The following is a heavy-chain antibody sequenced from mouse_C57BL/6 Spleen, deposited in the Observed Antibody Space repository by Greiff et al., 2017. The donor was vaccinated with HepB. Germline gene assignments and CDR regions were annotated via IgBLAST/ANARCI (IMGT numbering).Heavy chain of an antibody. CDR1: GFTFSDYY. D-gene: IGHD2-2*01. CDR3: ARDSEGYDGGYAMDY. V-gene: IGHV5-16*01. CDR2: INYDGSST. Sequence: EVKLVESEGGLVQPGRSMKLSCTASGFTFSDYYMAWVRQVPEKGLEWVANINYDGSSTYYLDSLKSRFIISRDNAKNILYLQMSSLKSEDTATYYCARDSEGYDGGYAMDYWGQGTSVTVSS. J-gene: IGHJ4*01.